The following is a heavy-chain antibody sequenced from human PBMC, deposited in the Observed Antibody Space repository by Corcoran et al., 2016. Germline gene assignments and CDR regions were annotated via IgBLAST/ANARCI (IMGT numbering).Heavy chain of an antibody. CDR1: GGSIKTNNYY. CDR3: ERGWGYSYGQFDY. D-gene: IGHD5-18*01. V-gene: IGHV4-39*07. J-gene: IGHJ4*02. CDR2: VSYSGGA. Sequence: QLQLQEPGPGLVKPSETLSLICTVSGGSIKTNNYYWGWIRQPPGKGLEWIGSVSYSGGAYYNPSLKSGVAISLDTSKNQFSLKLNSVTAADTAIYYCERGWGYSYGQFDYWGQGTLVTASS.